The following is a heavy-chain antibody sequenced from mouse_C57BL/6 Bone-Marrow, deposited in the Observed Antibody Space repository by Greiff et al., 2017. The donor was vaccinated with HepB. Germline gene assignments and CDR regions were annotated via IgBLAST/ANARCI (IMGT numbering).Heavy chain of an antibody. J-gene: IGHJ4*01. Sequence: QVQLQQSGPELVKPGASVKISCKASGYSFTSYYIHWVKQRPGQGLEWIGWIYPGSGNTKYNEKFKGKATLTADTSSSTAYMQLSSLTSEDSAVYYGARSLWLPPYYYAMDYWGQGTSVTVSS. CDR2: IYPGSGNT. CDR3: ARSLWLPPYYYAMDY. V-gene: IGHV1-66*01. D-gene: IGHD2-2*01. CDR1: GYSFTSYY.